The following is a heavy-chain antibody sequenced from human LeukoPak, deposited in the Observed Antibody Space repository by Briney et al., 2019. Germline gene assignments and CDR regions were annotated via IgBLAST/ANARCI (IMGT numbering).Heavy chain of an antibody. V-gene: IGHV1-3*01. CDR3: ARGPYYYDSSGYYHDSAGYRV. Sequence: ASVKVPCKASGYTFTSYAMHWVRQAPGQRLEWMGWINAGNGNTKYSQKFQGRVTITRDTSASTAYMELSSLRSEDAAVYYCARGPYYYDSSGYYHDSAGYRVWGQGTLVTVSS. J-gene: IGHJ4*02. CDR2: INAGNGNT. CDR1: GYTFTSYA. D-gene: IGHD3-22*01.